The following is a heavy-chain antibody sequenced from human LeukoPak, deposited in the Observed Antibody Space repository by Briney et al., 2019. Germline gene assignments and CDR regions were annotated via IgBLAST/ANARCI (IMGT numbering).Heavy chain of an antibody. V-gene: IGHV3-48*04. J-gene: IGHJ5*02. Sequence: GGSLRLSCAASGFTFSSYSMNWVRQAPGKGLEWVSYISSSGSTIYYADSVKGRFTISRDNAKNSLYLQMNSLRAEDTAVYYCARVSYSSGYYSGSWFDPWGQGTLVTVSS. CDR3: ARVSYSSGYYSGSWFDP. D-gene: IGHD3-22*01. CDR2: ISSSGSTI. CDR1: GFTFSSYS.